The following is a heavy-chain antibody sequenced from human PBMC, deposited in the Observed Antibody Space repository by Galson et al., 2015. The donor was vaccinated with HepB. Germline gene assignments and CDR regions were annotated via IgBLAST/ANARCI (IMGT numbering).Heavy chain of an antibody. V-gene: IGHV1-69*13. CDR1: GGTFSNSG. CDR3: ARVSGYYYDSSGHFTVYWYFDL. J-gene: IGHJ2*01. D-gene: IGHD3-22*01. Sequence: SVKVSCKASGGTFSNSGISWVRQAPGQGLEWMGGLIPIFGPTNYAQKLQGRITITADESTSTTYMELSSLRSDDTAVYFCARVSGYYYDSSGHFTVYWYFDLWGRGTLVTVSS. CDR2: LIPIFGPT.